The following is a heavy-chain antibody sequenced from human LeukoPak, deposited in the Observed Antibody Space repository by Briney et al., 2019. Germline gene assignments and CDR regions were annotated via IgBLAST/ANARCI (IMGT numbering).Heavy chain of an antibody. D-gene: IGHD2-15*01. CDR3: ARERQVVYYFDN. V-gene: IGHV4-31*02. Sequence: PSQTLSLTCTVSGGSISSGFYWSWIRPPPGKGLEWIGYIYYSGSSYYNPSLKGRVIISVDTSKNQFSLNLKSVTAADTAVYYCARERQVVYYFDNWGQGTLVTVSS. J-gene: IGHJ4*02. CDR1: GGSISSGFY. CDR2: IYYSGSS.